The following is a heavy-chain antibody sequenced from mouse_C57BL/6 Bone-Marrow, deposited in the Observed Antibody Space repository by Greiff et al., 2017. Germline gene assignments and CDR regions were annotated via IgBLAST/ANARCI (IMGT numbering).Heavy chain of an antibody. D-gene: IGHD2-3*01. J-gene: IGHJ3*01. CDR3: ARSPLYDGYPAWFAY. V-gene: IGHV1-82*01. CDR1: GYAFSSSW. Sequence: QVQLQQSGPELVKPGASVKISCKASGYAFSSSWMNWVKQRPGKGLEWIGRIYPGDGDTNYNGKFKGKATLTADKSSSTAYMQLSSLTYEDSAVYFCARSPLYDGYPAWFAYWGQGTLVTVSA. CDR2: IYPGDGDT.